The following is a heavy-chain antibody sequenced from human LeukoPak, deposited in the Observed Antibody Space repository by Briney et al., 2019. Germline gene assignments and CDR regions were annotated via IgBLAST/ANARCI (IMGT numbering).Heavy chain of an antibody. J-gene: IGHJ5*02. D-gene: IGHD1/OR15-1a*01. CDR2: INPISGGT. CDR3: GSNTHQSVPVSAIAH. Sequence: ASVKVSCKASGYTFTAYYIHWVRQAPGQGLEWMGWINPISGGTNYALNFQGRVTLTRDTSISTAYMELSGLRSDDTAVYYCGSNTHQSVPVSAIAHWGQGSLVTVSS. CDR1: GYTFTAYY. V-gene: IGHV1-2*02.